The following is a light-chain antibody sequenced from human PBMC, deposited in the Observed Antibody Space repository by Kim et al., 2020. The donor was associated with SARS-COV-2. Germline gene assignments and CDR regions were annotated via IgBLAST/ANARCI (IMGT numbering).Light chain of an antibody. Sequence: TPGEGATLSGRASRGVSSNLAWYQQKPGQAPRLLIYGASTRATGIPARFSGSGSGTEFTLTISSLQSEDFAVYYCQQYNNWPPWTFGQGTKVDIK. V-gene: IGKV3-15*01. J-gene: IGKJ1*01. CDR3: QQYNNWPPWT. CDR2: GAS. CDR1: RGVSSN.